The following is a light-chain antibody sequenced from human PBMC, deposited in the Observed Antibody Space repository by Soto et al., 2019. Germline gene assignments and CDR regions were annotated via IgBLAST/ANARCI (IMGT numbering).Light chain of an antibody. Sequence: EIVMTQSPAPLSVSPGERATLSCRASQSVSSNLPWYQQKPGQAPRLLIYGASTRATGIPARFSGSGSGTEVTLTISSLQSEDFAVYYCQQYNNWPPLTFGGGTKVEIK. CDR3: QQYNNWPPLT. CDR1: QSVSSN. J-gene: IGKJ4*01. CDR2: GAS. V-gene: IGKV3-15*01.